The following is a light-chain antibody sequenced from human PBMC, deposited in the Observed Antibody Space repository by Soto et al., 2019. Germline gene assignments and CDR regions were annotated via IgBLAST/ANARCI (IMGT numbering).Light chain of an antibody. CDR1: QSMSSR. CDR3: QQYNSDPYT. J-gene: IGKJ2*01. CDR2: EAS. V-gene: IGKV1-5*01. Sequence: DIQMTQSPSTLSASVGDRVIITCRASQSMSSRLAWYQQRPGKAPKLLIYEASTLESGVPSRFSGIGSGTEFTLTISGLQPDDFATYYCQQYNSDPYTCGQGTKVEIK.